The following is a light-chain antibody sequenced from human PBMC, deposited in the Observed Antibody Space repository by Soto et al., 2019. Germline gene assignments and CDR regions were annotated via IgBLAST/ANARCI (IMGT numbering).Light chain of an antibody. CDR1: NSNIGAGYD. Sequence: QSVLTQPPSVSGAPGQRVTISCTGTNSNIGAGYDVHWYQQLPGTAPKLLIYGNNNRPSGVPDRSSGSKSGTSASLAITGVQAEDEADYYCQYYDSSLSSYVLGNGTKVTVL. J-gene: IGLJ1*01. CDR2: GNN. CDR3: QYYDSSLSSYV. V-gene: IGLV1-40*01.